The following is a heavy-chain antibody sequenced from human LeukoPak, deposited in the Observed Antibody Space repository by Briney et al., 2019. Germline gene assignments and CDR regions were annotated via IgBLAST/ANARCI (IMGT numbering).Heavy chain of an antibody. CDR2: ISGSDGST. V-gene: IGHV3-23*01. D-gene: IGHD1-1*01. J-gene: IGHJ4*02. CDR3: AQNWNLDC. CDR1: GFTFSIYA. Sequence: GGSLRLSCAASGFTFSIYAMSWVRQAPGKGLEWVSSISGSDGSTYYADSVKGQFTISRDNSKNTLYLQMSSLRAEDTAIYFCAQNWNLDCWGQGTLVTVSS.